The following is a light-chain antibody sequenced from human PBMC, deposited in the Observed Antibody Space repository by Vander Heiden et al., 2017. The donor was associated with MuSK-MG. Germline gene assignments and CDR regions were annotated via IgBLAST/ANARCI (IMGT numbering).Light chain of an antibody. Sequence: QSALTQPSSVSGSPGDSITISCTGTSSGVGGYNYVSWYQQHPGKAPNLMIYDVSNRPSGVSNRFAGSKSGNTASLTISGLQAEDEADYYCSSYTSSSTVFGGGTKLTVL. V-gene: IGLV2-14*01. J-gene: IGLJ2*01. CDR1: SSGVGGYNY. CDR3: SSYTSSSTV. CDR2: DVS.